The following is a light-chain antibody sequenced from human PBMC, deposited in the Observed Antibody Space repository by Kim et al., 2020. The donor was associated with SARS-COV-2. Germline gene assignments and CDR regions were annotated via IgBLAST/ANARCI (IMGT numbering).Light chain of an antibody. J-gene: IGKJ1*01. V-gene: IGKV3-20*01. CDR3: QQYSSSPAT. CDR1: QSVNSNY. Sequence: SPGERATLTCRARQSVNSNYLAWYQQKPGQAPRLLIYGASSRATGIPDRFSGSGSGTDFTLTITRLEPEDFAVYYCQQYSSSPATFGQGTKVDIK. CDR2: GAS.